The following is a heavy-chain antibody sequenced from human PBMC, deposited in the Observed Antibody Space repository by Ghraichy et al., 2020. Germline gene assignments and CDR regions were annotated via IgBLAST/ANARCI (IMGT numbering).Heavy chain of an antibody. Sequence: GGSLRLSCAASGFTFSDYFMNWVRQAPGKGLEWTSSISSSRTYIYYADSVRGRFTISRDDAQNSLYLEMNSLRAEDTAVYYCARDHCTSSSCLEGYYYGMDAWGQGTTANVPS. CDR3: ARDHCTSSSCLEGYYYGMDA. CDR2: ISSSRTYI. J-gene: IGHJ6*02. V-gene: IGHV3-21*01. CDR1: GFTFSDYF. D-gene: IGHD2-2*01.